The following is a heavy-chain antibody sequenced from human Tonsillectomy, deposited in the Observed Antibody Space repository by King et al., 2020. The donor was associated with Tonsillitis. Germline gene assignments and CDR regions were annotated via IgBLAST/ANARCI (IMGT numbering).Heavy chain of an antibody. CDR3: ASSTTGELLDY. CDR2: IHYSGST. CDR1: GGSISSYY. V-gene: IGHV4-59*01. J-gene: IGHJ4*02. D-gene: IGHD1-26*01. Sequence: QLQESGPGLVKPSETLSLTCTVSGGSISSYYWSWIRQPPGKGLEWIGYIHYSGSTKYNPSLKSRVTISVDTSKNQFSLKRSSVTAADTAMYYCASSTTGELLDYWGQGTLVTVSS.